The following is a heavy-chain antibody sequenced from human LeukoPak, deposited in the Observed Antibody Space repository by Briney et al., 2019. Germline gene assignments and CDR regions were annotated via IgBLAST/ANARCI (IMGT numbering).Heavy chain of an antibody. CDR3: ASTTVTSSYYYYGMDV. D-gene: IGHD4-17*01. V-gene: IGHV4-59*01. CDR2: IYYSGST. Sequence: IYYSGSTNYNPSLKSRVTISVDTSKNQFSLKLSSVTAADMAVYYCASTTVTSSYYYYGMDVWGQGTTVTVSS. J-gene: IGHJ6*02.